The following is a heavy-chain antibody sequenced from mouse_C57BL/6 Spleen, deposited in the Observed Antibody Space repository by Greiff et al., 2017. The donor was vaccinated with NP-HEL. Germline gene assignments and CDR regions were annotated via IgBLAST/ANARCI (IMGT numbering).Heavy chain of an antibody. CDR2: INPSSGYT. D-gene: IGHD2-3*01. V-gene: IGHV1-7*01. J-gene: IGHJ4*01. CDR1: GYTFTSYW. Sequence: VQLQQSGAELAKPGASVKLSCKASGYTFTSYWMHWVKQRPGQGLEWIGYINPSSGYTKYNQKFKDKATLTADKSSSTASMQLSSLTYEDSGVYSCARESDVNHGATDYWSQGTSVNDSS. CDR3: ARESDVNHGATDY.